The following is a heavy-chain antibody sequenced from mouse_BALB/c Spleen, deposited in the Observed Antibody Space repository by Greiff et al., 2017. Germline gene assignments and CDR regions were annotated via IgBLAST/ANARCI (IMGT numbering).Heavy chain of an antibody. CDR1: GYTFTSYW. CDR2: IYPGDGDT. Sequence: VQLQQSGAELARPGASVKLSCKASGYTFTSYWMQWVKQRPGQGLEWIGAIYPGDGDTRYTQKFKGKATLTADKSSSTAYMQLSSLASEDSAVYYCARGDYGYGTGDYWGQGTTLTVSS. D-gene: IGHD2-2*01. CDR3: ARGDYGYGTGDY. J-gene: IGHJ2*01. V-gene: IGHV1-87*01.